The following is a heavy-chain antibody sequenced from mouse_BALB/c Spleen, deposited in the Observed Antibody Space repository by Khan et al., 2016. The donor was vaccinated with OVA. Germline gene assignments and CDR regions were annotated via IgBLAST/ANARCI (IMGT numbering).Heavy chain of an antibody. CDR2: ISYSGRT. J-gene: IGHJ2*01. D-gene: IGHD1-1*01. V-gene: IGHV3-2*02. Sequence: EVKLLESGPGLVKPSQSLSLTCTVTGYSITSDYAWNWIRQFPGNKLEWVGYISYSGRTSYNPSLKSRIPITRDTSKNQFFLQLSSVTTEDTATYYCARSVTITTVVATDFDYWGHGTTLTVSS. CDR3: ARSVTITTVVATDFDY. CDR1: GYSITSDYA.